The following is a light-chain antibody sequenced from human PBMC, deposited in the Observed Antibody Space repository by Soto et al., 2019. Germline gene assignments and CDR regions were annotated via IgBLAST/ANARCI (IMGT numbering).Light chain of an antibody. V-gene: IGKV3-20*01. CDR3: QLFGRSVT. J-gene: IGKJ3*01. CDR2: GAL. CDR1: QLVVTDY. Sequence: DIVLTQSPGTLSLSPGGRATLSCRASQLVVTDYLHWYQQKPGQAPRLLIYGALNRATGIPDRFSGSGSRTDFTLTINRLEPEDCAVCYCQLFGRSVTFGPGTKVDIK.